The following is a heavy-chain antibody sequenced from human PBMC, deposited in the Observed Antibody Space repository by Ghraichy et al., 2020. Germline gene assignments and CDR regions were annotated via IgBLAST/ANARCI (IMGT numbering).Heavy chain of an antibody. V-gene: IGHV1-2*04. Sequence: ASVKVSCKASGYTFTGYYMHWVRQAPGQGLEWMGWINPNSGGTNYAQKFQGWVTMTRDTSISTAYMELSRLRSDDTAVYYCARTKAVAGQYYYYYYGMDVWGQGTTVTVSS. CDR3: ARTKAVAGQYYYYYYGMDV. CDR1: GYTFTGYY. CDR2: INPNSGGT. J-gene: IGHJ6*02. D-gene: IGHD6-19*01.